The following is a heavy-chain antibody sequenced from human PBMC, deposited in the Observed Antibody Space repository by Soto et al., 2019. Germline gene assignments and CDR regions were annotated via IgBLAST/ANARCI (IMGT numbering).Heavy chain of an antibody. CDR1: GFTFSSYG. Sequence: GGSLRLSCAASGFTFSSYGMHWVRQAPGKGLEWVAVISYDGSNKYYADSVKGRFTISRDNSKNTLYLQMNSLRAEDTAVYYCAKDSGAYDFWSAIDYWGQGTLVTVSS. D-gene: IGHD3-3*01. J-gene: IGHJ4*02. V-gene: IGHV3-30*18. CDR3: AKDSGAYDFWSAIDY. CDR2: ISYDGSNK.